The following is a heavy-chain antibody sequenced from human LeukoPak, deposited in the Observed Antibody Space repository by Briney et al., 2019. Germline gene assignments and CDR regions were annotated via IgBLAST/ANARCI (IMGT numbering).Heavy chain of an antibody. Sequence: PSETLSLTCAVYGGSFSGYYWSWIRQPPGKGLEWIGEINHSGSTNYNPSLKSRVTISVNTSKNRFSLKLSSVTAADTAVYYCARVRVTMIVVVISAYYYYYMDVWGKGTTVTVSS. J-gene: IGHJ6*03. CDR3: ARVRVTMIVVVISAYYYYYMDV. CDR2: INHSGST. CDR1: GGSFSGYY. V-gene: IGHV4-34*01. D-gene: IGHD3-22*01.